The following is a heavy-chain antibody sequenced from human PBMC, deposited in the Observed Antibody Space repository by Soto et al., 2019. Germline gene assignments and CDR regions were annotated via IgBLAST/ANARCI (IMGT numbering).Heavy chain of an antibody. D-gene: IGHD7-27*01. J-gene: IGHJ4*02. CDR2: IYYTGST. CDR1: GGSINNKN. CDR3: ARANWYSEY. V-gene: IGHV4-59*01. Sequence: NPSKTLSLTCTVTGGSINNKNWSWIRQPPEKGLEWIGYIYYTGSTTVNPSLKSRVTMSVDTSKNQFSLNLTSLTAADTAIYYCARANWYSEYWGQGTLVTVSS.